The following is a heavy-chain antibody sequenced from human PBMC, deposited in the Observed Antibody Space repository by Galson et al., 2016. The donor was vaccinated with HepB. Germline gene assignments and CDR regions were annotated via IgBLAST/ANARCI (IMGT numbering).Heavy chain of an antibody. CDR2: IIPIFGKA. D-gene: IGHD2-15*01. V-gene: IGHV1-69*13. Sequence: SVKVSCKASGGTFSYYAISWVRQAPGHGLEWMGGIIPIFGKADYAQKFQGRVTITADDSTRTAYMELGSLRSEDTAVYYCASRGARSCSGGSCYECDYWGQGTLVTVSS. J-gene: IGHJ4*02. CDR3: ASRGARSCSGGSCYECDY. CDR1: GGTFSYYA.